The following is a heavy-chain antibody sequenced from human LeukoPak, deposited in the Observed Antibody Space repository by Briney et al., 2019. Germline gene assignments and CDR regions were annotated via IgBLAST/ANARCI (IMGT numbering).Heavy chain of an antibody. CDR1: GDSLSSYH. J-gene: IGHJ4*02. Sequence: SETLSLTCTVSGDSLSSYHWSWLRQPPGKGLEWIGYISSSGSTSYNPSLKSRVTSSVDTSKSHFSLRLTSVTAADTAVYYCARVGRGDHTWGSYYCDHWGQGTLVSVSS. CDR2: ISSSGST. D-gene: IGHD3-16*01. CDR3: ARVGRGDHTWGSYYCDH. V-gene: IGHV4-59*01.